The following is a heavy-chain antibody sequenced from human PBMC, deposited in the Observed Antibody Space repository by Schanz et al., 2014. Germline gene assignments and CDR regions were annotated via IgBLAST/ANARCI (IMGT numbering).Heavy chain of an antibody. D-gene: IGHD6-19*01. CDR1: GGTFSSYT. J-gene: IGHJ4*02. V-gene: IGHV1-18*01. CDR2: ISPYNGNT. CDR3: ARGGYSSGWYDRDIAHFDY. Sequence: QVQLVQSGDEVKKPGASVKVSCKASGGTFSSYTISWVRQAPGQGLEWMGWISPYNGNTDYAPKVQGRVTMTTDTATSTAYMELRSLRSDDTAVYYCARGGYSSGWYDRDIAHFDYWGQGTLVTVSS.